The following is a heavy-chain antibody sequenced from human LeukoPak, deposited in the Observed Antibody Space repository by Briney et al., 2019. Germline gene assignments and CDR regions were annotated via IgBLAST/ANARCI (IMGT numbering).Heavy chain of an antibody. CDR1: GGSISSGDYY. CDR3: ARKLGRTRWLQWGEIDY. J-gene: IGHJ4*02. CDR2: INHSGST. D-gene: IGHD5-24*01. Sequence: PSQTLSLTCTVSGGSISSGDYYWSWIRQPPGKGLEWIGEINHSGSTNYNPSLKSRVTISVDTSKNQFSLKLSSVTAADTAVYYCARKLGRTRWLQWGEIDYWGQGTLVTVSS. V-gene: IGHV4-30-4*08.